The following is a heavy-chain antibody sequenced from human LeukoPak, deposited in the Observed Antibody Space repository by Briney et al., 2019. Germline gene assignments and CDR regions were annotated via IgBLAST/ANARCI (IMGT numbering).Heavy chain of an antibody. J-gene: IGHJ5*02. Sequence: SETLSLTCTVSGGSISSYYWSWIRQPPGKGLEWIGYIYYSGSTNYNPSLKSRVTISVDTSKNQFSLKLSSVTAADTAVYYCARLGYCSSTSCRRGSNRFDPWGQGTLVTVSS. CDR2: IYYSGST. CDR1: GGSISSYY. CDR3: ARLGYCSSTSCRRGSNRFDP. V-gene: IGHV4-59*01. D-gene: IGHD2-2*01.